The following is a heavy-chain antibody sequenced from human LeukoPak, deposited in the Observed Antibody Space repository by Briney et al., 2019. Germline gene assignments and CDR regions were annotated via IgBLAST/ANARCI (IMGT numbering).Heavy chain of an antibody. CDR3: ARTQTGYQPYYYYYMDV. CDR2: MNPNSGNT. J-gene: IGHJ6*03. Sequence: ASVKVSCKASGYTFTSYDINWVRQATGQGLEWMGWMNPNSGNTGYAQKFQGRVTMTRNTSISTAYMELSSLRSEDTAVYYCARTQTGYQPYYYYYMDVWGKGTTVTVSS. D-gene: IGHD3-9*01. CDR1: GYTFTSYD. V-gene: IGHV1-8*01.